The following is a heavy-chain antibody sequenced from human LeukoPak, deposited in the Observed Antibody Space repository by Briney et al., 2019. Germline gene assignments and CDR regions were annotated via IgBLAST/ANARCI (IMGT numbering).Heavy chain of an antibody. D-gene: IGHD4-17*01. Sequence: GGSLRLSCATSGFTVSSNYMSWVRQAPGKGLEWVSVIYSGGSTYYADSVKGRFTIPRDNSKNTLYLQMNSLRAEDTAVYYCARGPRGLYGDAFDIWGQGTMVTVSS. CDR2: IYSGGST. CDR1: GFTVSSNY. CDR3: ARGPRGLYGDAFDI. J-gene: IGHJ3*02. V-gene: IGHV3-53*01.